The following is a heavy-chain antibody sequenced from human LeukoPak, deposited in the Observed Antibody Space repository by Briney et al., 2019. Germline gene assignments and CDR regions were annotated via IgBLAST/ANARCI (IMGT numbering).Heavy chain of an antibody. V-gene: IGHV4-38-2*02. CDR2: INHSGST. J-gene: IGHJ4*02. CDR1: GYSISNGYY. Sequence: PSETLSLTCTVPGYSISNGYYWGWIRQPPGKGLEWIGEINHSGSTNYNPSLKSRVTISVDTSKNQFSLKLSSVTAADTAVYYCARGRGGYDSSGSPYYFDYWGQGTLVTVSS. D-gene: IGHD3-22*01. CDR3: ARGRGGYDSSGSPYYFDY.